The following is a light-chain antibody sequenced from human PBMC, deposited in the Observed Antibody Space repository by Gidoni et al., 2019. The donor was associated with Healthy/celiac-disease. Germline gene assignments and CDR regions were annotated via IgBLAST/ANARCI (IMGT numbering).Light chain of an antibody. Sequence: IQMTQSPSSLSASVGDRVTITCQASQDISNYLNWYQQKPGNAPKLLIYDASNLETGVPSRVSGSGSGTDFTFTISSLQPEEIATYYCQQYDNRPATFGHXTKVDIK. CDR3: QQYDNRPAT. V-gene: IGKV1-33*01. CDR2: DAS. J-gene: IGKJ3*01. CDR1: QDISNY.